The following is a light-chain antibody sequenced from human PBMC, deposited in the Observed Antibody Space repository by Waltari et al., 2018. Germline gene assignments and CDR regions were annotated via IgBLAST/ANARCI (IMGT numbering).Light chain of an antibody. CDR1: KLGDKY. CDR2: HDS. J-gene: IGLJ2*01. CDR3: QAWDSSTVV. V-gene: IGLV3-1*01. Sequence: SYELTQPPSVSVSPGQTARITCSGDKLGDKYVCWYQQKPGQSPVLVIFHDSKRRSGIRERVSGSNSGNTATLTISGTQAMDEADYYCQAWDSSTVVFGGGTKLTVL.